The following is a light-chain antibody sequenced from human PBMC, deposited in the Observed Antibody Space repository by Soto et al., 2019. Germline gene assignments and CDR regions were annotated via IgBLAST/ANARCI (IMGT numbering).Light chain of an antibody. CDR2: EVN. J-gene: IGLJ1*01. V-gene: IGLV2-8*01. Sequence: QSVLTQPPSASGSPGQSVTISCTGTSSDFGGYNYVSWYQQYPGKAPKLMIYEVNKRPSGVPDRFSGSKSGNTASLTVSGLQTEDEADYYCSSYAGGNNYVFGTGTKVTVL. CDR1: SSDFGGYNY. CDR3: SSYAGGNNYV.